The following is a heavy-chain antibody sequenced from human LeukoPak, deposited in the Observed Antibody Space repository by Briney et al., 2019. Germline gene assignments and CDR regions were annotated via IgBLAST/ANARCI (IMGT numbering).Heavy chain of an antibody. CDR2: SSSSSSTI. CDR3: AREGYDSSGYYFGY. V-gene: IGHV3-48*01. Sequence: GGSLRLSCAASGFTFSSYSMNWVRQAPGKGLEWVSYSSSSSSTIYYADSVKGRFTISRDNAKNSLYLQMNSLRAEDTALYCCAREGYDSSGYYFGYWGQGTLVTVSS. CDR1: GFTFSSYS. J-gene: IGHJ4*02. D-gene: IGHD3-22*01.